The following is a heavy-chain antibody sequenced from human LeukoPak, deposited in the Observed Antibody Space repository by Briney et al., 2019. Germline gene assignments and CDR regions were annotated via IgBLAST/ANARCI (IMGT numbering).Heavy chain of an antibody. D-gene: IGHD4-17*01. CDR2: IYPGDSET. CDR1: GYSFPNYW. V-gene: IGHV5-51*01. J-gene: IGHJ4*02. CDR3: ASPREYGDYVAYDY. Sequence: GESLKISCKGSGYSFPNYWIGWVRQMPGKGLEWMGIIYPGDSETRYSPSFQGQVTISVDKSISTAYLQWSSLKASDTAMYYCASPREYGDYVAYDYWGQGTLVTVSS.